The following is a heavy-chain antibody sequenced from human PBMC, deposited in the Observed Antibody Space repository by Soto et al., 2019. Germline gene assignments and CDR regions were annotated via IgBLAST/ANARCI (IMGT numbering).Heavy chain of an antibody. CDR1: GGSISSYY. V-gene: IGHV4-59*01. D-gene: IGHD4-17*01. J-gene: IGHJ6*02. Sequence: SETLSLTCTVSGGSISSYYWSWIRQPPGKGLEWIGYIYYSGSTNYNPSLKSRVTISVDTSKNQFSLKLSSVTAADTAVYYCARGEHDYGDYGNYYYYGMDVWGQGTTVTVSS. CDR3: ARGEHDYGDYGNYYYYGMDV. CDR2: IYYSGST.